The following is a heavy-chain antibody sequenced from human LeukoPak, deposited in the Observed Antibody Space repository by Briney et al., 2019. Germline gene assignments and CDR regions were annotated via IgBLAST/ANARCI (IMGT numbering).Heavy chain of an antibody. V-gene: IGHV1-69*01. CDR1: GGSFTFTSHA. Sequence: SVKVSCKASGGSFTFTSHAISWVRQAPGQGLEWVGGLIPIYGSANYAQKFQGRVTTTSDESTRTVYMELSSLRPEDSAVYYCAGFFYDNSGDAFDIWGQGTMVTVSS. D-gene: IGHD3-22*01. CDR3: AGFFYDNSGDAFDI. CDR2: LIPIYGSA. J-gene: IGHJ3*02.